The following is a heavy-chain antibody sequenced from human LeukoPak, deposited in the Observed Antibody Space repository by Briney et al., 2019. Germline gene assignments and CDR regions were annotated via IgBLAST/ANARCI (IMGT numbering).Heavy chain of an antibody. D-gene: IGHD3-10*01. J-gene: IGHJ4*02. Sequence: GGSLRLSCAASGFTFSSYAMSWVRQAPGKGLEWVSGISGSGSSTYYADSVKGQFTISRDNSKNTLYLQMNSLRAEDTAVYYCASTMVRGVKVDYWGQGTLVTVSS. CDR1: GFTFSSYA. V-gene: IGHV3-23*01. CDR3: ASTMVRGVKVDY. CDR2: ISGSGSST.